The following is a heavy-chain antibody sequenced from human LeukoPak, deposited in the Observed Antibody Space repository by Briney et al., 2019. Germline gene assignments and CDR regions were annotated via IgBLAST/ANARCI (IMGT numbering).Heavy chain of an antibody. CDR2: IIPIFGTA. D-gene: IGHD3-10*01. CDR3: ARENYGSGSYYNNWFDP. V-gene: IGHV1-69*05. J-gene: IGHJ5*02. Sequence: GSSVKVSCKASGGTFSSYAISWVRQAPGQGLEWMGGIIPIFGTANYAQKFQGRVTITTDESTSTAYTELSSLRSEDTAVYYCARENYGSGSYYNNWFDPWGQGTLVTVSS. CDR1: GGTFSSYA.